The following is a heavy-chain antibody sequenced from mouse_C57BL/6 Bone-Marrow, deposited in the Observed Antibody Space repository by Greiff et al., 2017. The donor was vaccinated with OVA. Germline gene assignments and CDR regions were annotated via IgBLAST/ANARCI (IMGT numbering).Heavy chain of an antibody. CDR2: IWRGGST. D-gene: IGHD1-1*01. V-gene: IGHV2-5*01. CDR3: DKNFRYYYDYAMDY. CDR1: GFSLTSYG. Sequence: VQLQQSGPGLVQPSQSLSITCTVSGFSLTSYGVHWVRQSPGKGLEWLGVIWRGGSTDYNAAFMSRLSITKDNSKSQVFFKMNSLQAEDTAIYYCDKNFRYYYDYAMDYWGQGTSVTVAS. J-gene: IGHJ4*01.